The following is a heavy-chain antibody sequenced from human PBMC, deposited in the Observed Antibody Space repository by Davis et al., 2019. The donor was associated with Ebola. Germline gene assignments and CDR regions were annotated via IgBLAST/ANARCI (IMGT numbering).Heavy chain of an antibody. J-gene: IGHJ4*02. V-gene: IGHV1-69*13. Sequence: AASVKVSCKASGGTFSSYALSWVRQAPGRGLEWMGGIIPIFGAANYAQKFQGRVTITADESTSTAYMELSSLRSEDTAVYYCARGQLGLIDYWGQGTLVTVSS. CDR2: IIPIFGAA. D-gene: IGHD6-6*01. CDR1: GGTFSSYA. CDR3: ARGQLGLIDY.